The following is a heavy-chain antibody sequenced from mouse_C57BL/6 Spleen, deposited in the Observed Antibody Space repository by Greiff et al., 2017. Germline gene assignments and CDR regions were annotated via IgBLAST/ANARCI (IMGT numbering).Heavy chain of an antibody. D-gene: IGHD1-1*01. CDR2: IDPSDSYT. J-gene: IGHJ3*01. CDR3: ARSPYGSSYLFAC. CDR1: GYTFTSYW. V-gene: IGHV1-69*01. Sequence: QVQLQQPGAELVMPGASVKLSCKASGYTFTSYWMHWVKQRPGQGLEWIGEIDPSDSYTNYNQKFKGKSTLTVDKSSSTAYMQLSRLTSEDSAVYYCARSPYGSSYLFACWGQGTLVTVSA.